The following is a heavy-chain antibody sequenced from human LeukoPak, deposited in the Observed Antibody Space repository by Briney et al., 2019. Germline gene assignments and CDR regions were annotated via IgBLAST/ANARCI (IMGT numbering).Heavy chain of an antibody. J-gene: IGHJ3*01. CDR1: GASTSDYY. D-gene: IGHD1-26*01. CDR2: SYGGGNA. CDR3: AHSKRGGGYYINAFAV. V-gene: IGHV4-59*01. Sequence: SETLPLTCTVSGASTSDYYWSWIRQPPGKGLEWIGYSYGGGNANYNPSLKSRVTISIDTSENQFPLRLTSVTAADTAIYFCAHSKRGGGYYINAFAVWGQGALVTISS.